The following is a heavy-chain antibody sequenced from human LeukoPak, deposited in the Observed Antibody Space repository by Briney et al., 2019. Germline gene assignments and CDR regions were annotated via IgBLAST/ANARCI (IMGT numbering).Heavy chain of an antibody. CDR2: IYPGDSDT. J-gene: IGHJ5*02. CDR1: GYSFTSYW. D-gene: IGHD6-13*01. CDR3: ARQFTVGDIAAAGWFDP. V-gene: IGHV5-51*01. Sequence: KRGESLKISCKGSGYSFTSYWIGWVRQMPGKGLEWMGIIYPGDSDTRYSPSFQGQVTISADKSISTAYLQWSSLKASDTAMYYCARQFTVGDIAAAGWFDPWGQGTLVTVSS.